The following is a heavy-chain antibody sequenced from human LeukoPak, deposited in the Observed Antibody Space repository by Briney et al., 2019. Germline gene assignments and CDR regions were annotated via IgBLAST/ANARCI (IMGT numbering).Heavy chain of an antibody. CDR1: GFTLSGAA. CDR2: ITRPGSST. V-gene: IGHV3-23*01. CDR3: AKDVGGRLGP. Sequence: GGSLRLSCSASGFTLSGAASTWVRQAPGKGLEWVSTITRPGSSTYYSDSVKGRFTISRDSARNTLFLQMNGLRLDDSAIYYCAKDVGGRLGPWGQGALVTVSS. J-gene: IGHJ5*02. D-gene: IGHD1-26*01.